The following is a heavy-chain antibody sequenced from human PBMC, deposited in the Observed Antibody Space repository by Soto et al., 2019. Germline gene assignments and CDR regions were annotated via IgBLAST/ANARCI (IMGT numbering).Heavy chain of an antibody. CDR3: ARHYCSGGSCYPDY. V-gene: IGHV4-61*08. D-gene: IGHD2-15*01. CDR1: GGSISSGGYY. J-gene: IGHJ4*02. Sequence: PSETLSLTCTVSGGSISSGGYYWSWIRQHPGKGLEWIGYIYYSGSTNYNPSLKSRVTISVDTSKNQFSLKLSSVTAADTAVYYCARHYCSGGSCYPDYWGQGTLVTVSS. CDR2: IYYSGST.